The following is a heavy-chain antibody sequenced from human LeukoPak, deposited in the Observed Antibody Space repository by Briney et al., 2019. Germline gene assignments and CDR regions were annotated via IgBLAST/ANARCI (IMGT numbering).Heavy chain of an antibody. CDR2: IIPIFGTA. CDR3: ARDAPLLWFGELLPDLIFDY. V-gene: IGHV1-69*05. D-gene: IGHD3-10*01. CDR1: GGTFSSYA. Sequence: ASVKVSCKASGGTFSSYAISWVRQAPGQGLEWMGGIIPIFGTANYAQKLQGRVTMTTDTSTSTAYMELRSLRSDDTAVYYCARDAPLLWFGELLPDLIFDYWGQGTLVTVSS. J-gene: IGHJ4*02.